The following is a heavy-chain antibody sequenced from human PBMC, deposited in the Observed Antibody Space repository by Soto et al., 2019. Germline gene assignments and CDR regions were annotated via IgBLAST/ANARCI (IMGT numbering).Heavy chain of an antibody. Sequence: QVHLQESGPGLVKPSQTLSLTCSVSGASINSGSYFWSFIRQNPGKGLEWLGFIYYSGNTYYNPSLKTRIIMSVDTSKSQFSLNLTSVTASDTAVYFCARAAIRGYYFDSWGQGTLVTVSS. CDR2: IYYSGNT. CDR1: GASINSGSYF. V-gene: IGHV4-31*03. CDR3: ARAAIRGYYFDS. J-gene: IGHJ4*02. D-gene: IGHD2-21*01.